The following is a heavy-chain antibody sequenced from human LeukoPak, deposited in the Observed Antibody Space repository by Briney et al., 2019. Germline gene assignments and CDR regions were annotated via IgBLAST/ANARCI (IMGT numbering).Heavy chain of an antibody. CDR2: MNPNSGNT. V-gene: IGHV1-8*03. CDR1: GYTFTSYD. CDR3: ARLRAKDYYYYYMDV. J-gene: IGHJ6*03. Sequence: ASVKVSCKASGYTFTSYDINWVRQATGQGLEWMGWMNPNSGNTGYAQKFQGRVTITRNTSISTAYMELSSLRSGDTAVYYCARLRAKDYYYYYMDVWGKGTTVTVSS.